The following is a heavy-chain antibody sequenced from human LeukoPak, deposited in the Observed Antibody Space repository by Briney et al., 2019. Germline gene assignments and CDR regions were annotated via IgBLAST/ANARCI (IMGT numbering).Heavy chain of an antibody. Sequence: GASVKVSCKTSGYTFTNFGIGWVRQAPGQGLEWMGWISGGNGNTDYPQTLQDRFTMTTDTSTNTAYMELRNLRSDDTAVYYCARDRASIVVVAAMGAHYWGQGTLVTVSS. CDR3: ARDRASIVVVAAMGAHY. V-gene: IGHV1-18*01. CDR2: ISGGNGNT. D-gene: IGHD2-15*01. J-gene: IGHJ4*02. CDR1: GYTFTNFG.